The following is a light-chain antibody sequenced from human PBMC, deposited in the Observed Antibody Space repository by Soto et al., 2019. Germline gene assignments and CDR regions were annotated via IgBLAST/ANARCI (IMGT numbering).Light chain of an antibody. V-gene: IGKV3-20*01. CDR1: QSVDIN. CDR2: GAS. J-gene: IGKJ5*01. Sequence: EIVLTQSPATLSVSPWERVTLSCRASQSVDINLAWYRQKPGQAPRLLIYGASTRATGIPDRFSGSGSGTDFSLTIRGLKPEDFAVYYCQQYRMSPNTFGQGTRLEIK. CDR3: QQYRMSPNT.